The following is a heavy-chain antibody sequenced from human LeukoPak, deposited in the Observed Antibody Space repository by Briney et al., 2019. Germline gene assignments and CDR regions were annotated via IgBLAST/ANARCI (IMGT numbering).Heavy chain of an antibody. D-gene: IGHD3-22*01. CDR3: ARSYYDSSGYPGPQVY. V-gene: IGHV3-7*01. Sequence: GGSLRLSCAASGFTFSSYAMSWVRQAPGKGLEWVANIKQDGSEKYYVDSVKGRFTISRDNAKNSLYLQMNSLRAEDTAVNYCARSYYDSSGYPGPQVYWGQGTLVTVSS. CDR1: GFTFSSYA. CDR2: IKQDGSEK. J-gene: IGHJ4*02.